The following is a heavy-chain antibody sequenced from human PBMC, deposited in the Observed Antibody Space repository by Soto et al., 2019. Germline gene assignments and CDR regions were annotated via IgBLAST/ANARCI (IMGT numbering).Heavy chain of an antibody. V-gene: IGHV4-39*07. CDR2: IYYTGDS. CDR1: GGSISSDSYF. J-gene: IGHJ4*02. Sequence: SETLSLTCTVSGGSISSDSYFWAWIRQPPGKGPEWIGTIYYTGDSYYNPSLKSRVTISVDTSKNQFSLKLSSVTAADTAVYYCAGIYTALDYWGQGTLVTVSS. CDR3: AGIYTALDY. D-gene: IGHD5-18*01.